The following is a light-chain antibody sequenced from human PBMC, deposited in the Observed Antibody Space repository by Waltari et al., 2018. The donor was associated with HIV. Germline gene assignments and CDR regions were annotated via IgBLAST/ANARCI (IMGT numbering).Light chain of an antibody. V-gene: IGLV1-51*01. CDR2: DNT. Sequence: QSVLTQPPSVSAAPGQKVTISCSGSSPNIGSNRVFWYQQPPGPAPKLLIYDNTTRPSGIPDRFSGSKSGTLAPLGITGLQTGDEADYYCGTWDSSLSAVLFGGGTKLTVL. CDR1: SPNIGSNR. J-gene: IGLJ2*01. CDR3: GTWDSSLSAVL.